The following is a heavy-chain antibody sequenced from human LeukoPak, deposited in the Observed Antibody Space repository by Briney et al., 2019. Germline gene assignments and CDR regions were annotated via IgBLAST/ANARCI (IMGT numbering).Heavy chain of an antibody. Sequence: GGSLTLSCEASGFTFSSYAMAWVRQAPGKGLDWVSVIGASGADTYYTVSAKGRFTVSRDNSKDTVFLHMSSLRAEDTAVYFCATRPRDSSGYYLGDFDGWGQGTTVTVFS. V-gene: IGHV3-23*01. CDR1: GFTFSSYA. J-gene: IGHJ3*01. D-gene: IGHD3-22*01. CDR2: IGASGADT. CDR3: ATRPRDSSGYYLGDFDG.